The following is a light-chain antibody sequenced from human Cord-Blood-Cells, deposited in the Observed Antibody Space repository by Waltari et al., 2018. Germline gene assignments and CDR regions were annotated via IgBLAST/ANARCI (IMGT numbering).Light chain of an antibody. CDR1: SSNIGAGSD. CDR2: GNS. Sequence: QSVLTQPPSVSGARGQRVTISCTGSSSNIGAGSDVHWYQQLPGTAPKLLIYGNSNRPSGVPDRFSGSKSGTSASLAITGLQAEDEADYYCQSYDSSLSGSVVFGGGTKLTVL. CDR3: QSYDSSLSGSVV. J-gene: IGLJ2*01. V-gene: IGLV1-40*01.